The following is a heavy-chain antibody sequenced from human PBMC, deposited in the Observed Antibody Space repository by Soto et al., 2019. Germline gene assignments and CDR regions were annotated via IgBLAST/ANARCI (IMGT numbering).Heavy chain of an antibody. CDR3: ARGRHIVVVTAIYGMDV. D-gene: IGHD2-21*02. CDR1: GGTFSSYA. V-gene: IGHV1-69*12. Sequence: VQLVQSGAEVKKPGSSVKVSCKASGGTFSSYAISWVRQAPGQGLEWMGGIIPIFGTANYAQKFQGRVTITADESTSTAYMELSSLRSEDTAVYYCARGRHIVVVTAIYGMDVWGQGTTVTVSS. J-gene: IGHJ6*02. CDR2: IIPIFGTA.